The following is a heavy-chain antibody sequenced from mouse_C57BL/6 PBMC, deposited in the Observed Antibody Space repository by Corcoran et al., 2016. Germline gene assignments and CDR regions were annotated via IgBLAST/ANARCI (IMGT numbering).Heavy chain of an antibody. D-gene: IGHD4-1*01. Sequence: EIQLQQFVPELVKPGASVKISCKASGYTFTDYYMNWVKQSHGKSLEWIGDINPNNGGTSYNQKFKGKATLTVDKSSSTAYMELRSLTSEDSAVYYCARVGWDGFDYWGQGTTLTVSS. V-gene: IGHV1-26*01. CDR2: INPNNGGT. J-gene: IGHJ2*01. CDR3: ARVGWDGFDY. CDR1: GYTFTDYY.